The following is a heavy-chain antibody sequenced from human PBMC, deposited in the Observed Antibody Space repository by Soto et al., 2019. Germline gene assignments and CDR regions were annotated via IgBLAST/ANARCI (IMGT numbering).Heavy chain of an antibody. CDR2: INHSGST. Sequence: SETLSLTCAVYGGSFSGYYWSWIRQPPGKGLEWIGEINHSGSTNYNPSLKSRVTISVDTSKNQFSLKLSSVTAADTAVYYCAREGVLLWFGEGGYYYMDFWGKGTTVTVSS. CDR3: AREGVLLWFGEGGYYYMDF. J-gene: IGHJ6*03. D-gene: IGHD3-10*01. V-gene: IGHV4-34*01. CDR1: GGSFSGYY.